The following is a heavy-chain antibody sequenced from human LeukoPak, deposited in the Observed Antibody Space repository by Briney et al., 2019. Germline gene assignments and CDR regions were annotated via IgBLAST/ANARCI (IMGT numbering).Heavy chain of an antibody. CDR3: AREHYSDSYTNWFDP. D-gene: IGHD3-22*01. CDR2: INPSDGST. V-gene: IGHV1-46*01. J-gene: IGHJ6*04. Sequence: ASVKVSCKASGYTFTSYYMHWVRQAPGQGLEWMGIINPSDGSTSYAQKFQGRVTMTRDMSTSTVYMELSSLRSEDTAVYYCAREHYSDSYTNWFDPWGKGTTVTISS. CDR1: GYTFTSYY.